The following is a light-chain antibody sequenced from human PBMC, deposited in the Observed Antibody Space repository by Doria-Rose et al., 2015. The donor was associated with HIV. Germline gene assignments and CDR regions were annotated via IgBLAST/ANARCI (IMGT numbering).Light chain of an antibody. J-gene: IGKJ2*02. CDR1: QSISSY. CDR2: AAS. CDR3: QKSCCTRST. Sequence: DIRLTQSPSSLSASVGDRVTITCRASQSISSYLNWYQQKPGKAPKLLIYAASSLQSGVPSRFSGSGSGTDFTLTISSLQTEDFAAYCYQKSCCTRSTFGQGTKL. V-gene: IGKV1-39*01.